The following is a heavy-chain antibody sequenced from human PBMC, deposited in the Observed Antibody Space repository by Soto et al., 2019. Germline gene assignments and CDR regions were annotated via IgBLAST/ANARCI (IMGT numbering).Heavy chain of an antibody. CDR1: GGSFSGYY. V-gene: IGHV4-34*01. CDR3: ARGQFGTGGYYFDY. Sequence: QVRLQQWGAGLLKPSETLSLTCAVYGGSFSGYYWSWIRQPPGKGLEWIGEINHSGSTNYNPSLKSRVTISVDTSKNQFSLKLSSVTAADTAVYYCARGQFGTGGYYFDYWGQGTLVTVSS. J-gene: IGHJ4*02. CDR2: INHSGST. D-gene: IGHD3-16*01.